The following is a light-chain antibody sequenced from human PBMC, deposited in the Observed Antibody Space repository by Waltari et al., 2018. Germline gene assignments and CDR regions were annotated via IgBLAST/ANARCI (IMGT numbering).Light chain of an antibody. J-gene: IGKJ2*01. CDR1: QTINPW. CDR3: QQYNSYPYT. V-gene: IGKV1-5*03. Sequence: DIQMTQSPSTLSASAGDRVTITCLASQTINPWLAWYQQKPGKAPKLLIYKSSSLESGVPSRFSGSGSGTEFTLTISSLQPDDFATYYCQQYNSYPYTFGQGTKLEIK. CDR2: KSS.